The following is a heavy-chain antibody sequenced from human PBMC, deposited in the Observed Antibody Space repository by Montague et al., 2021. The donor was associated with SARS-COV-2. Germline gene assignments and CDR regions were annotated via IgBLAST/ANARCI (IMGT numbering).Heavy chain of an antibody. CDR3: ARHIPSGYTFGLDAFDL. V-gene: IGHV4-39*01. J-gene: IGHJ3*01. Sequence: SETLSLTCTVSGGSINSTTYYWAWIRQPPGKGLEWIGSVYYTGSNYYNPSLQSRGTMSVDTSKKQFSLKLSSVTAADTGVYYCARHIPSGYTFGLDAFDLWGQGTMVTVSS. CDR2: VYYTGSN. CDR1: GGSINSTTYY. D-gene: IGHD5-18*01.